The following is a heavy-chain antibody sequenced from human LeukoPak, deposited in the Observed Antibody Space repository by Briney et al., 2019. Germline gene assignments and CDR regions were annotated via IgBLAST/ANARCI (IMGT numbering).Heavy chain of an antibody. Sequence: PGGSLRLSCAASGFSLSSYALTWVRQAPGKGLEWVSAISGSGGSTYYADSVKGRFTISRDNSKSTLYLQMNSLRAEDTAVYYCAKDHGSWPYYLGYWGQGTLVTVSS. J-gene: IGHJ4*02. CDR3: AKDHGSWPYYLGY. V-gene: IGHV3-23*01. CDR1: GFSLSSYA. D-gene: IGHD6-13*01. CDR2: ISGSGGST.